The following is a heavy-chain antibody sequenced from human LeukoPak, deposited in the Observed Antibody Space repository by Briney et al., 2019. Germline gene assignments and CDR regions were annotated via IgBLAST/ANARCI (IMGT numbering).Heavy chain of an antibody. J-gene: IGHJ3*02. CDR3: ARVGSSYSFDI. V-gene: IGHV3-11*01. D-gene: IGHD3-10*01. CDR2: ISSRGSII. Sequence: GGSLRLSCAASGFTFSDYYMSWIRQAPGKGLEWVSYISSRGSIIYYADSVKGRFTVSRDNAKNSLYLQMNSLRAEDTAVYYCARVGSSYSFDIWGQGTMVTVSS. CDR1: GFTFSDYY.